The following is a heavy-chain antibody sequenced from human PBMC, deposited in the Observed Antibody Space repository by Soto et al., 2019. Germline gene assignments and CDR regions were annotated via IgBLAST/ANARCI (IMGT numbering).Heavy chain of an antibody. J-gene: IGHJ5*02. CDR1: GGSISSSSYY. Sequence: PSETLSLTCTVSGGSISSSSYYWGWIRQPPGKGLEWIGSIFYSGSTYYNPSLKSRFTISVDTSKTQFSLKLSSLTAADTAVYYCARQSGTDWFDPWGQGTLVTVSS. CDR2: IFYSGST. D-gene: IGHD3-3*01. V-gene: IGHV4-39*01. CDR3: ARQSGTDWFDP.